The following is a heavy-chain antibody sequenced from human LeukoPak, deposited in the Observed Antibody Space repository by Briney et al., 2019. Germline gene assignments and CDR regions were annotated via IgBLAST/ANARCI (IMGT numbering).Heavy chain of an antibody. V-gene: IGHV3-23*01. CDR3: AKDRHGVTS. Sequence: GGSLRLSCAASGFTFSTYAMSWVRQAPGKGLEWVSVISSSGGSTFYADSVKGRFTISRDNSKNTLFLQMNTLRAEDTAIYYCAKDRHGVTSGGQGTLVTVSS. CDR2: ISSSGGST. D-gene: IGHD3-3*01. J-gene: IGHJ4*02. CDR1: GFTFSTYA.